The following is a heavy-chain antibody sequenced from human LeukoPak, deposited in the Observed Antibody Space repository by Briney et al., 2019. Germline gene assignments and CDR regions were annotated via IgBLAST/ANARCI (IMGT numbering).Heavy chain of an antibody. D-gene: IGHD1-1*01. CDR1: GGSISSSSYY. Sequence: SETLSLTCTVSGGSISSSSYYWGWIRQPPGKGLEWIGSIYYSGSTYYNPSLKSRVTISVDTSKNQFSLKLSSVTAADTAVYYCARVYPELWNLDYWGQGTLVTVSS. J-gene: IGHJ4*02. CDR3: ARVYPELWNLDY. V-gene: IGHV4-39*07. CDR2: IYYSGST.